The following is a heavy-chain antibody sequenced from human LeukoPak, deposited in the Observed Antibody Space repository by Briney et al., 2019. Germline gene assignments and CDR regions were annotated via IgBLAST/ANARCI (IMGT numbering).Heavy chain of an antibody. CDR1: GVSISSGTYH. CDR3: AREDVDTGSDC. V-gene: IGHV4-61*02. CDR2: IYTSGCT. D-gene: IGHD5-18*01. Sequence: PSETLSLNCTVSGVSISSGTYHWNWIRQPAGKGLEWIGRIYTSGCTDYNPSLKSRVPISKDTAQNHFSLKLSSVTAADTAVYYCAREDVDTGSDCWGQGTLVTVST. J-gene: IGHJ4*02.